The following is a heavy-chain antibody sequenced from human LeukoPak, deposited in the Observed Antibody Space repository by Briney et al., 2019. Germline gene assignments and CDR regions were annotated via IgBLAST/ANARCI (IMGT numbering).Heavy chain of an antibody. D-gene: IGHD2-15*01. J-gene: IGHJ3*02. CDR2: INPSDGST. CDR3: ARDWGYCSGGSCYRGAFDI. Sequence: ASVKVSCKASGYTFTNYGISWVRQAPGQGLEWMGIINPSDGSTSYAQKFQGRVTMTRDMSTSTVYMELSSLRSEDTAVYYCARDWGYCSGGSCYRGAFDIWGQGTMVTVSS. CDR1: GYTFTNYG. V-gene: IGHV1-46*01.